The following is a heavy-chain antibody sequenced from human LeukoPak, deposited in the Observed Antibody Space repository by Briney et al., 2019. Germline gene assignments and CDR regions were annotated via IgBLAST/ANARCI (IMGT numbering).Heavy chain of an antibody. Sequence: PGGSLRLSCAASGFTVSTNYMSWVRQAPGKGLEWVSVISSGDNTYYADSVKGRFTISRDNSKNTMYLQMNSLRAEDTAVYYCGRLTSWGQGTLVTVSS. D-gene: IGHD1-1*01. CDR1: GFTVSTNY. CDR2: ISSGDNT. CDR3: GRLTS. J-gene: IGHJ4*02. V-gene: IGHV3-53*01.